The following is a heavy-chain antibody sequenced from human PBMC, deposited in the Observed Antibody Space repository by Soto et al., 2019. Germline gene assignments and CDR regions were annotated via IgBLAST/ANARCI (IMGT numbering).Heavy chain of an antibody. CDR1: GGSISSGDYY. D-gene: IGHD3-10*01. V-gene: IGHV4-30-4*01. CDR2: IYYSGST. CDR3: ARDGRVRGVNYYYYGMDV. Sequence: SETLSLTCTVSGGSISSGDYYWSWIRQPPGKGLEWIGYIYYSGSTYYNPSLKSRVTISVDTSKNQFSLKLSSVTAADTAAYYCARDGRVRGVNYYYYGMDVWGQGTTVTVSS. J-gene: IGHJ6*02.